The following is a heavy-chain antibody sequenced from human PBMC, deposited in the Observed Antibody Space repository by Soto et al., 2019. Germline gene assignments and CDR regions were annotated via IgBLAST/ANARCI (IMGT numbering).Heavy chain of an antibody. Sequence: SEKVSCKASGFTFTSSAVQWVRQARGQPLEWIGWIVVGSGNTNYAQKFQERVTITMDMSTSTAYMELSSLRSEDTAVYYCAAGIAAAAPGDCWCCYGMDVWRQGTTVAVSS. V-gene: IGHV1-58*01. CDR3: AAGIAAAAPGDCWCCYGMDV. CDR1: GFTFTSSA. D-gene: IGHD6-13*01. CDR2: IVVGSGNT. J-gene: IGHJ6*02.